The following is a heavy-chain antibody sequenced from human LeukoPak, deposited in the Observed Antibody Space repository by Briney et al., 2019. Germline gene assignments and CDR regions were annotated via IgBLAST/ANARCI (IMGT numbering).Heavy chain of an antibody. J-gene: IGHJ4*02. D-gene: IGHD6-13*01. CDR2: ISGSGGST. Sequence: GGSLRLSCAASGFTFSSYATSWVRQAPGKGLEWVSAISGSGGSTYYADSVKGRFTISRDNSKNTLYLQMNSLRAEDTAVYYCASAASSSWYYFDYWGQGTLVTVSS. CDR1: GFTFSSYA. CDR3: ASAASSSWYYFDY. V-gene: IGHV3-23*01.